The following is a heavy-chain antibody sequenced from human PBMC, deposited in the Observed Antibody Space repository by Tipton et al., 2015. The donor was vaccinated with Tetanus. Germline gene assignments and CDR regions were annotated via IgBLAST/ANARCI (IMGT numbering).Heavy chain of an antibody. V-gene: IGHV3-30*03. CDR3: ARVRGYCSSTTCSGIDY. Sequence: SLRLSCVASGFRFSYHGMHWVRQAPGKGLEWVAVIAFDGKNERYADSVKGRFIISRDNSKNTLYLQMNSLRPEDTAVYYCARVRGYCSSTTCSGIDYWGQGTLVTVSS. CDR2: IAFDGKNE. J-gene: IGHJ4*02. D-gene: IGHD2-2*01. CDR1: GFRFSYHG.